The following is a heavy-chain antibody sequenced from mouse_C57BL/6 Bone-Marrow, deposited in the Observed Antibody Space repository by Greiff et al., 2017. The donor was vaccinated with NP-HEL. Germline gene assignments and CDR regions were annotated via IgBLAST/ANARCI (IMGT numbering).Heavy chain of an antibody. CDR2: IYPRSGNT. CDR1: GYTFTSYG. Sequence: VQLQQSGAELARPGASVKLSCKASGYTFTSYGISWVKQRTGQGLEWIGEIYPRSGNTYYNEKFKGKATLTADQSSSTAYMGLLSLTSGESADYVCARDGTWYIDVWGTGTTVTVSS. CDR3: ARDGTWYIDV. D-gene: IGHD1-2*01. V-gene: IGHV1-81*01. J-gene: IGHJ1*03.